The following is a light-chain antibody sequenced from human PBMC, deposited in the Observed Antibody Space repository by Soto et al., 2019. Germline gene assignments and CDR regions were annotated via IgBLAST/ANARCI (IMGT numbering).Light chain of an antibody. J-gene: IGLJ2*01. V-gene: IGLV2-14*03. CDR2: DVS. CDR1: SSDVGGYNY. Sequence: QSALTQPASVSGSPGQSITLSCTGTSSDVGGYNYVSWYQQHPGKAPKLWIYDVSNRPAGVSNRFSGSKSGNTASLTISGRQAEDEADYYCCSYTSSSTPVVFGGGTKVTVL. CDR3: CSYTSSSTPVV.